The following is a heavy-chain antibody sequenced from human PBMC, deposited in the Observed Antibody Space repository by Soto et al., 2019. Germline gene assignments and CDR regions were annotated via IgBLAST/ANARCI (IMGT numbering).Heavy chain of an antibody. CDR1: GYTFTSYD. D-gene: IGHD2-2*02. Sequence: GASVKVSCKASGYTFTSYDINWVRQATGQGLEWMGWMNPNSGNTGYAQKFQGRVTMTRNTSISTAYMELSSLRSEDTAVYYCARGYCSSTSCYIGNWCGPWGQGTLVTVSS. J-gene: IGHJ5*02. CDR2: MNPNSGNT. CDR3: ARGYCSSTSCYIGNWCGP. V-gene: IGHV1-8*01.